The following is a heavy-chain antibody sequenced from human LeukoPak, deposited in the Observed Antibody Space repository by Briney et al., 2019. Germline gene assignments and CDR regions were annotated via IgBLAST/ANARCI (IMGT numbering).Heavy chain of an antibody. D-gene: IGHD3-10*02. Sequence: GGSLRLFCAASGFKFSSYSMKWVRQAPGKGLEWVSFISSSSSYIYYADSVKGRFTISRDNAKNSLYLQMNSLRAEDTAVYYCARGTMFPYYFDYWGQGSLVTVSS. CDR1: GFKFSSYS. CDR2: ISSSSSYI. J-gene: IGHJ4*02. V-gene: IGHV3-21*01. CDR3: ARGTMFPYYFDY.